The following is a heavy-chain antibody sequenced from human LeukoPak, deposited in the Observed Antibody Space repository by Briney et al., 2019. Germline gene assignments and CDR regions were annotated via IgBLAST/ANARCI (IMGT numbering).Heavy chain of an antibody. J-gene: IGHJ2*01. V-gene: IGHV3-9*01. D-gene: IGHD2-21*02. CDR1: GFSYGGYA. CDR2: ISWNSGDI. Sequence: GGSLRLSCAASGFSYGGYALHWVRQAPGKGLEWVASISWNSGDIVHADSVKGRFTISRDNAKNSLYLQMDSQRTEDTALYYCVKSGGYATAIRYFDLWGRGTLVTVSS. CDR3: VKSGGYATAIRYFDL.